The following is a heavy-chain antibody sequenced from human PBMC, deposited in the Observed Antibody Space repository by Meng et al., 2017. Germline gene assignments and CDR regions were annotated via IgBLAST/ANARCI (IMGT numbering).Heavy chain of an antibody. D-gene: IGHD6-19*01. Sequence: AAKVSCNASGGTFSSYAISWVRQAPGQGLEWMGGIIPIFGTANYAQKFQGRVTITAAKSTSTAYMELSSLRSEDTAVYYCARGRRLYSSGWSDYWGQGTLVTVSS. V-gene: IGHV1-69*06. CDR2: IIPIFGTA. CDR3: ARGRRLYSSGWSDY. J-gene: IGHJ4*02. CDR1: GGTFSSYA.